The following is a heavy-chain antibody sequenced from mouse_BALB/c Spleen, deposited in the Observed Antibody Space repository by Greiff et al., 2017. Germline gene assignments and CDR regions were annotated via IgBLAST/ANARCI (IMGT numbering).Heavy chain of an antibody. D-gene: IGHD2-1*01. V-gene: IGHV8-12*01. J-gene: IGHJ2*01. Sequence: QVQLKESGPGILQPSQTLSLTCSFSGFSLSTSGMGVSWIRQPSGLGLEWLVHIYWDDDNRYNPSLKRRLTISKDTSRNQVFLKITSVDTADTATYYCARRELLELDYWGQGTTLTVSS. CDR1: GFSLSTSGMG. CDR2: IYWDDDN. CDR3: ARRELLELDY.